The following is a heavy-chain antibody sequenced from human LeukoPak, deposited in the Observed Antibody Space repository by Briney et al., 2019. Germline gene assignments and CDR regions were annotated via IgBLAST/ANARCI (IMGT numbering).Heavy chain of an antibody. CDR3: ARDAAPAYYYYGMDV. D-gene: IGHD2-2*01. CDR2: ISAYNGNT. V-gene: IGHV1-18*01. J-gene: IGHJ6*02. CDR1: GHPFTSYG. Sequence: GASVTVSYKASGHPFTSYGIRWVRQAPGQGLEWPGWISAYNGNTNYAQKLQGRVTMTTDTSTSTAYMELRSLRSDDTAVYYCARDAAPAYYYYGMDVWGQGTTVTVSS.